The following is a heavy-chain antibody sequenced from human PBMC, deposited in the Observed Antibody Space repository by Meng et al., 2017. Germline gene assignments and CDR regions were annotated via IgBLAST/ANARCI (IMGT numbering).Heavy chain of an antibody. V-gene: IGHV3-74*01. CDR2: IKPDGTMT. CDR1: GFTFRNYW. J-gene: IGHJ5*02. CDR3: ARSDWFDP. Sequence: LGQSRGGLVHPLGSLRSSCTASGFTFRNYWMHWVRQAPGKGLVWVSRIKPDGTMTVYADSVKGRFTISRDNAKNTLYLQMNSLRSDDTAVYYCARSDWFDPWGQGTLVTVSS.